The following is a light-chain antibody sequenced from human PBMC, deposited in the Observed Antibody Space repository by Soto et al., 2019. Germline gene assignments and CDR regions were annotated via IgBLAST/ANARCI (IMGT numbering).Light chain of an antibody. CDR1: ESLVHSDGKTY. CDR2: QIS. V-gene: IGKV2-24*01. J-gene: IGKJ1*01. CDR3: MQASQLRT. Sequence: IVLTQTPLSSAVTLGQPASFSCESSESLVHSDGKTYLDWLHLRPGQPPRLLIYQISKRPPGVPDRFSGSGAGTNFTLKISRVEPEDVGIFYCMQASQLRTFGQGTKVDIK.